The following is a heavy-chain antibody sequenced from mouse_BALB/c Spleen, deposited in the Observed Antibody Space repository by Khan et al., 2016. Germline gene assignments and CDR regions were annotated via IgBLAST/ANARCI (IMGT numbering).Heavy chain of an antibody. CDR1: GYSITSDYA. J-gene: IGHJ2*01. CDR2: ISYSGST. V-gene: IGHV3-2*02. D-gene: IGHD2-1*01. Sequence: EVQLQESGPGLVKPSQSLSLTCTVTGYSITSDYAWNWIRQFPGNKLEWMGYISYSGSTSYNPSLKSRISITRDTSKNQFFLQLNSVTTEDTATYYCARCAHGNPYYFDYWSQGTTLTVSS. CDR3: ARCAHGNPYYFDY.